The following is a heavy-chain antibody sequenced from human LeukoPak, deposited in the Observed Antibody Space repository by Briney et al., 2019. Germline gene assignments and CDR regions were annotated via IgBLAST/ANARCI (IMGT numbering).Heavy chain of an antibody. V-gene: IGHV4-34*01. CDR1: GGSFSGYY. D-gene: IGHD6-13*01. CDR3: ARRLSSSWYSHYYYYMDV. J-gene: IGHJ6*03. CDR2: INHSGST. Sequence: PSETLSLTCAVYGGSFSGYYWSWIRQPPGKGLEWIGEINHSGSTNYNPSLKSRVTISVDTSKNQFSLKLSSVTAADTAVYYCARRLSSSWYSHYYYYMDVWGKGTTVTVSS.